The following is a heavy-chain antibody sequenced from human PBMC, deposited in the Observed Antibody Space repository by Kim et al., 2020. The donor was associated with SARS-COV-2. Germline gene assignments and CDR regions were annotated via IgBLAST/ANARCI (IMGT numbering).Heavy chain of an antibody. CDR1: GGTFSSYA. CDR2: IIPIFGTA. CDR3: ARVRERDIVVVVAGYYYGMDV. J-gene: IGHJ6*02. V-gene: IGHV1-69*13. D-gene: IGHD2-15*01. Sequence: SVKVSCKASGGTFSSYAISWVRQAPGQGLEWMGGIIPIFGTANYAQKFQGRVTITADESTSTAYMELSSLRSEDTAVYYCARVRERDIVVVVAGYYYGMDVWGQGTTVTVSS.